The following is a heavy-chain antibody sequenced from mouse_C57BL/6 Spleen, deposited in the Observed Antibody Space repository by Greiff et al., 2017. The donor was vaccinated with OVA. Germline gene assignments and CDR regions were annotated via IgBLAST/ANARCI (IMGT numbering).Heavy chain of an antibody. CDR3: ERQGLNYYAMDY. V-gene: IGHV5-6*02. CDR1: GFTFSSYG. Sequence: DVMLVESGGDLVKPGGSLKLSCAASGFTFSSYGMSWVRQTPDKRLEWVATISSGGSYTYYPDSVKGRFTISRDTAKNTLYLQMSRLKSEDTAMDYCERQGLNYYAMDYWGQGTSVTVSS. D-gene: IGHD3-1*01. CDR2: ISSGGSYT. J-gene: IGHJ4*01.